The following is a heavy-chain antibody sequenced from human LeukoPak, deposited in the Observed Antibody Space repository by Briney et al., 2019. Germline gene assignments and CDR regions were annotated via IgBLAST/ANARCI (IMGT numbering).Heavy chain of an antibody. D-gene: IGHD2/OR15-2a*01. V-gene: IGHV3-7*04. CDR1: GFTFSTYW. J-gene: IGHJ4*02. Sequence: GGSLRLSCAVSGFTFSTYWMTWVRQAPGKGLEWVANINQDATEKNYVDSVKGRFTISRDNAKNSLYLQMNSLRAEDTAVYYCARNMGDYWGQGTLVTVSS. CDR2: INQDATEK. CDR3: ARNMGDY.